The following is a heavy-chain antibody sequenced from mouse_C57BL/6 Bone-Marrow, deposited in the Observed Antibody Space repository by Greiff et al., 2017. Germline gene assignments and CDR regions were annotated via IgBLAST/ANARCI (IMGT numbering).Heavy chain of an antibody. CDR1: GYTFTSYW. V-gene: IGHV1-69*01. CDR3: AILSVDY. CDR2: IDPSDSST. J-gene: IGHJ4*01. D-gene: IGHD1-1*02. Sequence: VQLQQPGAELVMPGASVKLSCKASGYTFTSYWMHWVKQRPGQGLEWIGEIDPSDSSTNYNQKFKGKSTLTVDKSSSTAYMQLSSLTSEDSAVYYCAILSVDYWGQGTSVAVSS.